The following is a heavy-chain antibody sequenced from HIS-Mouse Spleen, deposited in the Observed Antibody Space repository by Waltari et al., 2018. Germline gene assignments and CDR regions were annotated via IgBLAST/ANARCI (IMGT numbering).Heavy chain of an antibody. CDR2: ISYDGSKK. V-gene: IGHV3-30*18. CDR3: AKASSGWLDY. CDR1: GFPFSSYG. Sequence: QVQLVESGGGVVQPGRSLRLSCAASGFPFSSYGMHWVRKGPGKGLGWVAVISYDGSKKYYADSVKGRFTISRDNSKNTLYLQMNSLRAEDTAVYYCAKASSGWLDYWGQGTLVTVSS. D-gene: IGHD6-19*01. J-gene: IGHJ4*02.